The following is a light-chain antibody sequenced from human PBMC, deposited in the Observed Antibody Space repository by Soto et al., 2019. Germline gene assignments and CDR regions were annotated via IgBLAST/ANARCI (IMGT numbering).Light chain of an antibody. V-gene: IGLV4-60*02. CDR3: ETWDSNTHV. Sequence: QPVLTQSSSASASLGSSVKLTCTLSSGHSSYIIAWHQQQPGKAPRYLMKLEGSGSYNKGSGVPDRFSGSSSGADRYLTISTLQFEEEADYYCETWDSNTHVFGGGTKLTVL. J-gene: IGLJ3*02. CDR2: LEGSGSY. CDR1: SGHSSYI.